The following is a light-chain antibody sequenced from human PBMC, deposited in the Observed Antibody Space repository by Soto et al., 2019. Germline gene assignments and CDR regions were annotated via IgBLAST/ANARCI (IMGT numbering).Light chain of an antibody. V-gene: IGLV2-14*01. J-gene: IGLJ1*01. CDR1: SSDVGGYIY. CDR3: SSYTTSSSYV. Sequence: QLVLTQPASVSGSPGQSITISCTGTSSDVGGYIYVSWYQQHPGKAPKLMIYDVTSRPSGVSYRFSGSKSGNTASLTISGLPAEDEADYYCSSYTTSSSYVFGTGTKLTVL. CDR2: DVT.